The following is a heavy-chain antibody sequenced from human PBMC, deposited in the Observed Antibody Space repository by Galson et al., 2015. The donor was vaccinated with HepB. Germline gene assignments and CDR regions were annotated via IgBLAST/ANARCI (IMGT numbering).Heavy chain of an antibody. V-gene: IGHV3-30-3*01. Sequence: SLRLSCAASGFTFSSYAMHWVRQAPGKGLEWVARMSYDGNNKYYAESVQGRFTISRDNSKDTLYLQTNSLTTDDTAVYYCATELRIGDAGFHAFQIWGQGTTVTVSS. D-gene: IGHD2-15*01. J-gene: IGHJ3*02. CDR2: MSYDGNNK. CDR1: GFTFSSYA. CDR3: ATELRIGDAGFHAFQI.